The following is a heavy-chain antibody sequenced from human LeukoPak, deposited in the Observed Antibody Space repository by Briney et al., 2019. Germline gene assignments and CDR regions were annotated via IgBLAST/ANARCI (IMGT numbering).Heavy chain of an antibody. J-gene: IGHJ4*02. V-gene: IGHV5-51*04. Sequence: ESLKISCKGSGYNFTSYCIGWGRQMPGKRRECMGIIYPGDSDTRYSPSFQGQVTISTDKPISTAYLQWSSLKASDTAMYYCATRGRGSGSYPYYFDYWGQGTLVTVSS. CDR3: ATRGRGSGSYPYYFDY. CDR2: IYPGDSDT. D-gene: IGHD1-26*01. CDR1: GYNFTSYC.